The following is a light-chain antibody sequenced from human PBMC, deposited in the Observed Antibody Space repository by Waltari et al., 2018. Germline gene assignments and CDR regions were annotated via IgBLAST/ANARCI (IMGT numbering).Light chain of an antibody. V-gene: IGKV1-17*01. J-gene: IGKJ3*01. CDR2: AAT. CDR1: QGINNY. CDR3: LQHNSYPFT. Sequence: DIQMTQSPPSLSASVGDTVTITCRASQGINNYLNWFQQKPGKAPKLLIYAATTLQSGVPSRFSGSGSGTEFTLTIRSLQPEDFAAYYCLQHNSYPFTFGPGTKLDIK.